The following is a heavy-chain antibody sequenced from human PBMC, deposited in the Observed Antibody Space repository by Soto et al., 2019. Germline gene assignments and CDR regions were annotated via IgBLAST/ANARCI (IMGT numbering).Heavy chain of an antibody. CDR1: GYTFTGYY. D-gene: IGHD2-2*01. V-gene: IGHV1-2*02. CDR3: ARDIVVVPAAPKHGFDP. J-gene: IGHJ5*01. Sequence: ASVKVSCKASGYTFTGYYMHWVRQAPGQGLEWMGWINPNSGGTNYAQKFQGRVTMTRDTSISTAYMELSRLRSDDTAVYYCARDIVVVPAAPKHGFDPWGQGTLVTVSS. CDR2: INPNSGGT.